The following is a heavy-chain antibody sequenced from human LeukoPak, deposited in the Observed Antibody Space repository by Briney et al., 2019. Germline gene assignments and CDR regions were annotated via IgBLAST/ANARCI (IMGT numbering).Heavy chain of an antibody. CDR1: GFTFTGYA. V-gene: IGHV3-23*01. J-gene: IGHJ6*03. D-gene: IGHD3-10*01. Sequence: GGSLRLSCAASGFTFTGYAMGWVRQVPGKGLEWVSAISGSGGSTYYADSGKGRFTISRDNSKNTLYLQMNSLRAEDTAVYYCAKDRQGFGFGEQLDYYYMDVWGKGTTVTVSS. CDR2: ISGSGGST. CDR3: AKDRQGFGFGEQLDYYYMDV.